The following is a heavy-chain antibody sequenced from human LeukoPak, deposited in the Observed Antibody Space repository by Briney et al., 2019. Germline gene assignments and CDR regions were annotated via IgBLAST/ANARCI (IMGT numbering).Heavy chain of an antibody. CDR1: GFIFSDYH. CDR3: SGGRDITVAGPGGYFDY. Sequence: GGSLRLSCAASGFIFSDYHMSWLCQASGKGLEGVAYISPGGDAVYFADSVRGRITISRDNAKNSLFLQMSSLTAEDTAVYYCSGGRDITVAGPGGYFDYWGQGSLVTVSS. J-gene: IGHJ4*02. D-gene: IGHD6-19*01. V-gene: IGHV3-11*01. CDR2: ISPGGDAV.